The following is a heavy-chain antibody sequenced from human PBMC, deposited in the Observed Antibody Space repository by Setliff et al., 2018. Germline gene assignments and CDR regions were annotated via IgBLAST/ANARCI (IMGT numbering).Heavy chain of an antibody. CDR3: AREQSNYDFWSGYYGSYYYYMDV. V-gene: IGHV4-61*09. CDR2: IYTSGST. J-gene: IGHJ6*03. D-gene: IGHD3-3*01. Sequence: KASETLSLTCTVSGGSISSGSYYWSWIRQPAGKGLEWIGHIYTSGSTNYNPSLKSRVTISVDTSKNQFSLKLSSVTAADTAVYYRAREQSNYDFWSGYYGSYYYYMDVWGKGTTVTVSS. CDR1: GGSISSGSYY.